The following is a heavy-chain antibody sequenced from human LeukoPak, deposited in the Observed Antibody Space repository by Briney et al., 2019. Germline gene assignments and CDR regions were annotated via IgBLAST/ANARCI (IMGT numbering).Heavy chain of an antibody. Sequence: SETLSLTCAVYGGSFSGYYWSWIRQPPRKGLEWIGEINHSGSTNYNPSLKSRVTISVDTSKNQFSLKLSSVTAADTAVYYCARGRLWMGVSGKGTTVTVSS. CDR2: INHSGST. J-gene: IGHJ6*04. CDR3: ARGRLWMGV. V-gene: IGHV4-34*01. CDR1: GGSFSGYY.